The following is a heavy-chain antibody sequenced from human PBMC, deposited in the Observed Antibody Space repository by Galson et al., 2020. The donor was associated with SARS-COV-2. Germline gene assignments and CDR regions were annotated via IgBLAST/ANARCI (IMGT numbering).Heavy chain of an antibody. CDR1: GFTFDDYA. CDR3: AKDPGYSSGGVDV. D-gene: IGHD6-19*01. J-gene: IGHJ6*04. V-gene: IGHV3-9*01. Sequence: GGSLRLSCAASGFTFDDYAMHWVRQAPGKGLEWVSGISWNSGSIGYADSVKGRFTISRDNAKNSLYLQMNSLRAEDTALYYCAKDPGYSSGGVDVWGKGTTVTVSS. CDR2: ISWNSGSI.